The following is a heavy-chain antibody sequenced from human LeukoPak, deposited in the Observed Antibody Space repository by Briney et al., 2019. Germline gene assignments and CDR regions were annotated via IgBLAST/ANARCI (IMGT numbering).Heavy chain of an antibody. CDR1: GFTFSSYS. CDR3: ARGEWLRLPTHFDY. Sequence: GGSLRLSCAASGFTFSSYSMNWVRQAPGKGLEWVSSISSSSSYIYYADSVKGRFTISRDNAKNSLYLQMNSLRAEDTAVYYCARGEWLRLPTHFDYRSQGTLVTVSS. CDR2: ISSSSSYI. J-gene: IGHJ4*02. D-gene: IGHD5-12*01. V-gene: IGHV3-21*01.